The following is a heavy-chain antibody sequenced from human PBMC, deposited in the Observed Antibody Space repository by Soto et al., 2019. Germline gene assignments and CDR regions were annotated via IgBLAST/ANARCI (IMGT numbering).Heavy chain of an antibody. V-gene: IGHV1-8*01. Sequence: QVQLVQSGAEVKKPGASVKVSCKASGYTFTSYDINWVRQATGQGLEWMGWMNPNSGNTGYAQKFQGRVTMTRNTSXXTAYMELSSLRSEDTAVYYCARSIDFWSGSNWFDPWGQGTLVTVSS. CDR1: GYTFTSYD. D-gene: IGHD3-3*01. CDR2: MNPNSGNT. J-gene: IGHJ5*02. CDR3: ARSIDFWSGSNWFDP.